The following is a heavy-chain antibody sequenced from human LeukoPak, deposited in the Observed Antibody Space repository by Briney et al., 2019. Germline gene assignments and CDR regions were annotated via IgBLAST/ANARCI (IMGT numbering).Heavy chain of an antibody. CDR1: GFTFSSYG. Sequence: PGGSLRLSCAASGFTFSSYGMHWVRQAPGKGLEWVALISFDGSEKFYADSVKGRFTISRDNSKNTLYLQMNSLRAEDTAVYYCAKDRVYGDYSYYYGMDVWGQGATVTVSS. CDR2: ISFDGSEK. V-gene: IGHV3-30*18. J-gene: IGHJ6*02. D-gene: IGHD4-17*01. CDR3: AKDRVYGDYSYYYGMDV.